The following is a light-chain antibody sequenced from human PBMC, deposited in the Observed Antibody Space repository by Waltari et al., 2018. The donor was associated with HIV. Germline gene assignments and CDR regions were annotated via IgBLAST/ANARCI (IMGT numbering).Light chain of an antibody. CDR2: DVS. V-gene: IGLV2-14*03. Sequence: QSDLTQPASASGSPGQSITISCTGTSSDLGGYNYVSWYQQHPGKAPKLMIYDVSNRPSGVSNRFSGSKSGNTASLTISGLQAEDEADYYCSSYTSSSTPVVFGGGTKLTVL. J-gene: IGLJ2*01. CDR1: SSDLGGYNY. CDR3: SSYTSSSTPVV.